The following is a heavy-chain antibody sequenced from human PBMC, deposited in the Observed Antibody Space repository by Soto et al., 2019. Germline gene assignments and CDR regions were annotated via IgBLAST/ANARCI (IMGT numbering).Heavy chain of an antibody. CDR1: GGSISSSSYY. Sequence: PSETLSLTCTVSGGSISSSSYYWGCIRQPPGKGLEWIGSIYYSGSTYYNPSLKSRVTISVDTSKNQFSLKLSSVTAADTAVYYCARPASSGWYDWFDPWGQGTLVTVSS. D-gene: IGHD6-19*01. J-gene: IGHJ5*02. CDR2: IYYSGST. CDR3: ARPASSGWYDWFDP. V-gene: IGHV4-39*01.